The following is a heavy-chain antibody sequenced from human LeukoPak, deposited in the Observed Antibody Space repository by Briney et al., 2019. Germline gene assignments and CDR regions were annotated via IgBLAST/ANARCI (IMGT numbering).Heavy chain of an antibody. Sequence: SETLSLTCAVYSGSFNDYCWIWLRQPPRRGLEWIGEIYSGGSANYDPSLKGRLAISVDPSKSQFSLKLSSLTAADTAVYYCASVGGNYSNYPSYYWGQGTLVTVSS. J-gene: IGHJ4*02. CDR3: ASVGGNYSNYPSYY. CDR1: SGSFNDYC. V-gene: IGHV4-34*01. CDR2: IYSGGSA. D-gene: IGHD4-11*01.